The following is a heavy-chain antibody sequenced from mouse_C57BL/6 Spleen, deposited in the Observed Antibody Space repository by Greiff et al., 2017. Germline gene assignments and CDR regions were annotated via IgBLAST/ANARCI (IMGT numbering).Heavy chain of an antibody. D-gene: IGHD2-5*01. V-gene: IGHV5-17*01. Sequence: EVKLEESGGGLVKPGGSLKLSCAASGFTFSDYGMHWVRQAPEKGLEWVAYISSGSSTIYYADTVKGRFTISRDNAKNTLFLQMTSLRSEDTAMYYCARAYYSNYGYFDVWGTGTTVTVSS. CDR3: ARAYYSNYGYFDV. J-gene: IGHJ1*03. CDR1: GFTFSDYG. CDR2: ISSGSSTI.